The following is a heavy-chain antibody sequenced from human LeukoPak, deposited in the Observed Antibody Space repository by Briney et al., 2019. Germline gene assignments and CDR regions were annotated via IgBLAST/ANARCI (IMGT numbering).Heavy chain of an antibody. J-gene: IGHJ4*02. CDR2: ISSSSTM. V-gene: IGHV3-48*02. CDR1: GFTFSSYN. CDR3: ARGSFLYYFDS. Sequence: GGSLRLSCAASGFTFSSYNMNWVRQAPGKGLEWVSYISSSSTMYYADSVKGRFTISRDNAKNSLYLQMNSLRDEDTAVYYCARGSFLYYFDSWGQGTLVTVSS. D-gene: IGHD3-10*01.